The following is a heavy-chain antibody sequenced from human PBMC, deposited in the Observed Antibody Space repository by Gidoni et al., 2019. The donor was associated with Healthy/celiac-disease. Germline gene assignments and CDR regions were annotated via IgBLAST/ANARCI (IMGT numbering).Heavy chain of an antibody. J-gene: IGHJ6*02. CDR3: ARVDYYYGSGSHGMDV. V-gene: IGHV1-46*01. CDR1: GYTFTSYY. Sequence: QVQLVQSGAEVKKPGASVKVSCKASGYTFTSYYMHWVRQAPGQGLEWMGIINPSGGSTSYAQKFQGRVTMTRDTSTSTVYMELSSLRSEDTAVYYCARVDYYYGSGSHGMDVWGQGTTVTVSS. D-gene: IGHD3-10*01. CDR2: INPSGGST.